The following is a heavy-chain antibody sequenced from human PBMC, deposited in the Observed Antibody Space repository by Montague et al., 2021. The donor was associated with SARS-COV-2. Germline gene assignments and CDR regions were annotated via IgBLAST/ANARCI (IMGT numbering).Heavy chain of an antibody. CDR3: VAGGDSAKAGAY. CDR1: GGSIANSHKY. CDR2: VLYTGTP. Sequence: SETLPLTCTVSGGSIANSHKYWGWVRQPPGKGLEWIGSVLYTGTPYDHPSLTARVTISLDTSKNQFSLKMYSVTAADTATYFCVAGGDSAKAGAYWGQGTLVTVSS. D-gene: IGHD3-16*01. V-gene: IGHV4-39*07. J-gene: IGHJ4*02.